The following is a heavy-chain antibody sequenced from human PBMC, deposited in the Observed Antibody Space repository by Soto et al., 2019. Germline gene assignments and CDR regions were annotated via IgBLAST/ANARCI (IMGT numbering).Heavy chain of an antibody. CDR2: ISAYNGKT. J-gene: IGHJ6*02. CDR1: GYTFTSYG. V-gene: IGHV1-18*04. Sequence: ASVKVSCKASGYTFTSYGISWVRQAPGQGLEWMGWISAYNGKTNYAQKLQGRVTMTTDTSTSTAYMELRSLRSDDTAVYYCPRGYCTNGVCYAERDYYYYGMDVWGQGTTVTVSS. CDR3: PRGYCTNGVCYAERDYYYYGMDV. D-gene: IGHD2-8*01.